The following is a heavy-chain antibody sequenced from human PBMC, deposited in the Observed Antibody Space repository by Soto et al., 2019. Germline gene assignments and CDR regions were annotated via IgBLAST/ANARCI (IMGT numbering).Heavy chain of an antibody. CDR2: INYDGSEK. J-gene: IGHJ4*02. Sequence: EVQLVESGGGLVQPGGSLRLSCAASGFTLSNYWMTWVRQAPGKGLEWVANINYDGSEKNYVDSVKGRFTISRDNTRNSLAFPMKPLRAEGTAVFYLLSAGLAGAWGQGTLVTVSS. D-gene: IGHD3-16*01. CDR3: LSAGLAGA. CDR1: GFTLSNYW. V-gene: IGHV3-7*05.